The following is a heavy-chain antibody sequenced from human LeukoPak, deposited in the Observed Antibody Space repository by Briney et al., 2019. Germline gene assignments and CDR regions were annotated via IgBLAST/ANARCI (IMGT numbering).Heavy chain of an antibody. CDR3: ARDRGYSSSPADFVY. CDR2: INIDGSDT. CDR1: GFTFSSNY. D-gene: IGHD6-13*01. V-gene: IGHV3-74*03. J-gene: IGHJ4*02. Sequence: GGSLRLSCAAPGFTFSSNYMHWVRQAPGKGLVWVSRINIDGSDTTYADFVKGRFTISRDNSKNTLYLQMNSLRAEDTAVYYCARDRGYSSSPADFVYWGQGTLVTVSS.